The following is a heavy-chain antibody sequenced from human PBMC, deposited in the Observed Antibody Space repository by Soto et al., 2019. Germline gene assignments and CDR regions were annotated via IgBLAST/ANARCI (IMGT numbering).Heavy chain of an antibody. CDR2: ISSSDSYI. Sequence: EVQLVESGGGLVKPGGSLRLSCAASGFSFNTHSMNWVRQAPGKGLEWVASISSSDSYIYYGDSVKGRFTVSRDNAENSLFLQMNSLRAEDTAVYYCARVRFNMPRPGEQKEKWFDPWGQGTLVIVSS. V-gene: IGHV3-21*06. J-gene: IGHJ5*02. CDR1: GFSFNTHS. CDR3: ARVRFNMPRPGEQKEKWFDP. D-gene: IGHD2-2*01.